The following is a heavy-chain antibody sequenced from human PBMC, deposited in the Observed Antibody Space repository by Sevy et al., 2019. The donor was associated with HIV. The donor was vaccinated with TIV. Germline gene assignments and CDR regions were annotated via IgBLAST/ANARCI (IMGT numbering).Heavy chain of an antibody. D-gene: IGHD1-26*01. CDR3: ARDLEVYGGWEQTSQGMDV. Sequence: GGSLRLSCAASGFTFSNYAMHWVRQAPGKGLEWVAVISYDGSNKYYADSVRGRFTISRDSSKNTLYLQMNSLRPEDTAVYYCARDLEVYGGWEQTSQGMDVWGQGTTDTVSS. J-gene: IGHJ6*02. CDR2: ISYDGSNK. CDR1: GFTFSNYA. V-gene: IGHV3-30-3*01.